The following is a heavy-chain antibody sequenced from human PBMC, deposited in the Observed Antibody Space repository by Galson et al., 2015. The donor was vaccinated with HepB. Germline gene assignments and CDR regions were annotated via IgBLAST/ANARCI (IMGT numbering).Heavy chain of an antibody. CDR1: GFTFSNSW. D-gene: IGHD3-10*01. CDR3: ISSYWGAPNY. Sequence: SLRLSCAASGFTFSNSWMHWVRQTPGKGLVWVSRINTDGSSATYADSVKGRFTISRDNAKNTLYLQMNSVRAEDTAVYYCISSYWGAPNYWGQGTLVTVSS. V-gene: IGHV3-74*01. J-gene: IGHJ4*02. CDR2: INTDGSSA.